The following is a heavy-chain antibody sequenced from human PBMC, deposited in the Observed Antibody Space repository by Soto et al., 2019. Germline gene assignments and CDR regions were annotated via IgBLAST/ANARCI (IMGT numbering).Heavy chain of an antibody. CDR3: ARAPTRVRGVIPLSTYYYYMVV. CDR2: MNPNSGNT. Sequence: ASVKVSCKASGYTFTSYDINWVRQATGQGLEWMGWMNPNSGNTGYAQKFQGRVTMTRNTSISTAYMELSSLRSEDTAVYYCARAPTRVRGVIPLSTYYYYMVVWGKGTTVTVSS. D-gene: IGHD3-10*01. V-gene: IGHV1-8*01. J-gene: IGHJ6*03. CDR1: GYTFTSYD.